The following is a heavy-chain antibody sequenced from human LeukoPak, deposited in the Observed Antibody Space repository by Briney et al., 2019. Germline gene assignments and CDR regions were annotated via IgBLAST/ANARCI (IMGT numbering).Heavy chain of an antibody. V-gene: IGHV1-24*01. J-gene: IGHJ5*02. CDR2: FDPEDGET. CDR1: GYTLTELS. CDR3: ATRGRIAAAGTVRWFDP. Sequence: ASVRVSCKVSGYTLTELSMHWVRRAPGKGLEWMGGFDPEDGETIYAQKFQGRVTMTEDTSTDTAYMELSSLRSEDTAVYYCATRGRIAAAGTVRWFDPWGQGTLVTVSS. D-gene: IGHD6-13*01.